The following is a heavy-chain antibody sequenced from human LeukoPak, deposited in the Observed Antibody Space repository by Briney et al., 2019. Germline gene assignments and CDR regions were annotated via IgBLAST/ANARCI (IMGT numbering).Heavy chain of an antibody. CDR1: GFTFSSYG. CDR3: AKDLDYYDSSGYYYPEPFDY. CDR2: IRYDGSNK. V-gene: IGHV3-30*02. J-gene: IGHJ4*02. Sequence: GGSLRLSCAASGFTFSSYGMHWVRQAPGKGLEWVAFIRYDGSNKYYADSVKGRFTISRDNSKNTLYLQMNSLRAEDTAVYYCAKDLDYYDSSGYYYPEPFDYWGQGTLVTVSS. D-gene: IGHD3-22*01.